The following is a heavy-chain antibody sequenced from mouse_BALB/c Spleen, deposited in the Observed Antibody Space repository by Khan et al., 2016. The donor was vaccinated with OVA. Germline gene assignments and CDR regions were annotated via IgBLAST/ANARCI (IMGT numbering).Heavy chain of an antibody. D-gene: IGHD1-1*01. Sequence: IQLVQSGPELVKPGASVKISCKASGYSFTGYFMNWVMQSHGKSLEWIGRINPHIGETFYNQKFKGKATLTVDESSSTAHMELRSLASEDSAVYYGARIYRSDFDYWGQGTTLTGSS. CDR2: INPHIGET. CDR3: ARIYRSDFDY. V-gene: IGHV1-20*02. J-gene: IGHJ2*01. CDR1: GYSFTGYF.